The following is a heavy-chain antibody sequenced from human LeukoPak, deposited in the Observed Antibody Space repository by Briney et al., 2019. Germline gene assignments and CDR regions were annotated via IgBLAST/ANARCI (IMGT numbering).Heavy chain of an antibody. CDR1: GGSISSGGYS. V-gene: IGHV4-30-2*01. CDR2: IYHSGST. Sequence: SSETLSLTCAVSGGSISSGGYSWSWIRQPPGKGLEWIGYIYHSGSTYYNPSLKSRVTISVDRSKNQFSLKLSSVTAADTAVYYCARSRDGYKNNWFDPWGQGTLVTVSS. D-gene: IGHD5-24*01. CDR3: ARSRDGYKNNWFDP. J-gene: IGHJ5*02.